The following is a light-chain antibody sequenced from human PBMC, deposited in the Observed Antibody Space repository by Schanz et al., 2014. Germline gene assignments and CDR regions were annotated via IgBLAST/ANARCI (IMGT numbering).Light chain of an antibody. CDR1: QSLRHSDGTIY. CDR2: LGS. CDR3: MQALETPRT. Sequence: DIVMTQSPLSLPVTPGEPASISCRSSQSLRHSDGTIYLDWYLQKPGQSPQLLIYLGSNRASGAPDRFSGSGSGTDFTLNISRVEAEDVGVYYCMQALETPRTFGQGTKVELK. J-gene: IGKJ1*01. V-gene: IGKV2-28*01.